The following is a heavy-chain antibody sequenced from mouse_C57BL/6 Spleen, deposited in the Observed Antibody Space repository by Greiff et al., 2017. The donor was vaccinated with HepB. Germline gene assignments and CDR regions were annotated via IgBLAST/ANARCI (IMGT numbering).Heavy chain of an antibody. CDR1: GYSITSGYY. CDR3: AREPFDY. CDR2: ISYDGSN. J-gene: IGHJ2*01. V-gene: IGHV3-6*01. Sequence: EVQLQESGPGLVKPSQSLSLTCSVTGYSITSGYYWNWIRQFPGNKLEWMGYISYDGSNNYNPSLKNRISITRDTSKNQFFLTLNSVTTEDTATYYCAREPFDYWGQGTTLTVSS.